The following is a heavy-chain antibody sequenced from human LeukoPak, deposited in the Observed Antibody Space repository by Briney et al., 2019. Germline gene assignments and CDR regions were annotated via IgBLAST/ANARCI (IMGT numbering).Heavy chain of an antibody. D-gene: IGHD2-15*01. J-gene: IGHJ5*02. Sequence: PGGSLRLSCAASGFTFSSYGMHWVRQAPGKGLEWVAVIWYDGSNKYYADSVKGRFTISRDNSKNTLYLQMNSLRAEDTAVYYCARDAGVVVVAATENWFDPWGQGTLVTVSS. CDR3: ARDAGVVVVAATENWFDP. V-gene: IGHV3-33*01. CDR1: GFTFSSYG. CDR2: IWYDGSNK.